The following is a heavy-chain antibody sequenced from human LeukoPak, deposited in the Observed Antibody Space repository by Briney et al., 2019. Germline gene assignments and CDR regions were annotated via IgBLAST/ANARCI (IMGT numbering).Heavy chain of an antibody. CDR1: GGTFSIYA. V-gene: IGHV1-69*13. Sequence: GASVKVSCKASGGTFSIYAISWVRQAPGQGLEWMGGIIPIFGTANYAQKFQGRVRITADEATSTDYMELRRVRGGDTAVYYCAGLYCSSTSCYSLDAFDIWGQGTMVTVSS. J-gene: IGHJ3*02. CDR2: IIPIFGTA. D-gene: IGHD2-2*01. CDR3: AGLYCSSTSCYSLDAFDI.